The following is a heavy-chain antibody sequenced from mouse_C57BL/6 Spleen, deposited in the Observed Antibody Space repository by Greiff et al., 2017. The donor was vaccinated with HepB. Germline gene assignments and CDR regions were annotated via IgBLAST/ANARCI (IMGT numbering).Heavy chain of an antibody. CDR3: AREGTTVVPYFDY. J-gene: IGHJ2*01. CDR2: IYPGSGST. Sequence: VKLQQPGAELVKPGASVKMSCKASGYTFTSYWITWVKQRPGQGLEWIGDIYPGSGSTNYNEKFKSKATLTVDTSSSTAYMQLSSLTSEDSAVYYCAREGTTVVPYFDYWGQGTTLTVSS. V-gene: IGHV1-55*01. D-gene: IGHD1-1*01. CDR1: GYTFTSYW.